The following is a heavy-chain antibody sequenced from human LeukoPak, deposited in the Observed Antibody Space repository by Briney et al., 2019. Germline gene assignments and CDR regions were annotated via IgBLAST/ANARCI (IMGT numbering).Heavy chain of an antibody. Sequence: SETLSLTCTVSGDSITNSYWNWIRQPPGRGLEWIGRISYGGSTNYNPSLKSRVIISRDTSKNQFSLELTSVTAADTAIYYCAKPIIEARENGDSNWLDPWGQGTLVTVSS. CDR3: AKPIIEARENGDSNWLDP. V-gene: IGHV4-59*08. CDR2: ISYGGST. D-gene: IGHD4-17*01. CDR1: GDSITNSY. J-gene: IGHJ5*01.